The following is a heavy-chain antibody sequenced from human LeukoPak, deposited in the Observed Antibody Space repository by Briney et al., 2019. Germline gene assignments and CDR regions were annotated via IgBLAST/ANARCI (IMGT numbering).Heavy chain of an antibody. J-gene: IGHJ4*02. CDR1: GGSISSYY. Sequence: SETLSLTCTVSGGSISSYYWGWIRQPPGKGLEWIGSIYYSGSTYYNPSLKSRVTISVDTSKNQFSLKLSSVTAADTAVYYCARRSSGFNYYFDYWGQGTLVTVSS. D-gene: IGHD6-19*01. CDR2: IYYSGST. V-gene: IGHV4-39*01. CDR3: ARRSSGFNYYFDY.